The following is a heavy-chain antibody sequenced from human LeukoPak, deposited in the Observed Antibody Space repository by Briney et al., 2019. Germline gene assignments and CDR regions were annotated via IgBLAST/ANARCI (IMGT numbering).Heavy chain of an antibody. Sequence: GGSLRLSCAASGFTFSSYIMSWVRQAPGKGLEWVANIKPDGSEQHYVDSVKSRFAISRDNAQNSLYLQMNSLRAEDTAVYYCARTEWQLLHAFDIWGQGTTVTVSS. CDR2: IKPDGSEQ. CDR1: GFTFSSYI. V-gene: IGHV3-7*01. J-gene: IGHJ3*02. CDR3: ARTEWQLLHAFDI. D-gene: IGHD1-26*01.